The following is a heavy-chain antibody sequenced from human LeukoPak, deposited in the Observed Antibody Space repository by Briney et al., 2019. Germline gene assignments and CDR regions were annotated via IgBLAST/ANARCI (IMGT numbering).Heavy chain of an antibody. D-gene: IGHD1-14*01. CDR3: AKFGTGPDPSYYYYYMDV. CDR1: GFTFSSYA. Sequence: GGSLRLSCAASGFTFSSYAMHWVRQAPGKGLEWVAVISYDGSNKYYADSVKGRFTISRDNAKNSLYLQMNSLRAEDTAVYYCAKFGTGPDPSYYYYYMDVWGKGTTVTISS. V-gene: IGHV3-30*04. CDR2: ISYDGSNK. J-gene: IGHJ6*03.